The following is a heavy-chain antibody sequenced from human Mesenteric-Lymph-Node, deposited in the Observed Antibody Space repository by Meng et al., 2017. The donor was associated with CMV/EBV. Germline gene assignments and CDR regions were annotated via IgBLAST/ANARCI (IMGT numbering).Heavy chain of an antibody. CDR3: TTDRPLTGGTVTEI. V-gene: IGHV3-15*01. D-gene: IGHD7-27*01. J-gene: IGHJ3*02. Sequence: GESLKISCVASGTAFKNLWMTWVRQAPGKGPEWVGLIKGKAGGETTDYAVAVKGRFTISRDDSKSTLYLQMDSLRIEDTALYYCTTDRPLTGGTVTEIWGQGTMVTVSS. CDR1: GTAFKNLW. CDR2: IKGKAGGETT.